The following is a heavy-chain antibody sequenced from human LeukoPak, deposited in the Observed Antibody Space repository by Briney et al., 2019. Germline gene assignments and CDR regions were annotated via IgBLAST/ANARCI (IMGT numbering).Heavy chain of an antibody. V-gene: IGHV1-18*01. CDR3: AREKWELHAFDI. D-gene: IGHD1-26*01. Sequence: ASVKVSCKASGYTFTSYGISWVRQSPGQGLEWMGWISAYNGNTNYAQKLQGRVTMTTDTSTSTAYMELRSLRSDDTAVYYCAREKWELHAFDIWGQGTMVTVSS. J-gene: IGHJ3*02. CDR1: GYTFTSYG. CDR2: ISAYNGNT.